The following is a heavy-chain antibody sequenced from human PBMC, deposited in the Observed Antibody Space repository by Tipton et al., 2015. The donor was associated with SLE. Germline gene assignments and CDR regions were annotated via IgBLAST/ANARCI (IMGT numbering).Heavy chain of an antibody. V-gene: IGHV4-34*01. D-gene: IGHD2-21*02. J-gene: IGHJ6*02. CDR1: GGSFSGYY. Sequence: TLSLTCAVYGGSFSGYYWGWIRQPPGKGLEWIGSIYHSGSTYYNPSLKSRVTISVDTSKNQFSLKLSSVTAADTAVYYCARAFVVVTANDYYYYYGMDVWGQGTTVTVSS. CDR2: IYHSGST. CDR3: ARAFVVVTANDYYYYYGMDV.